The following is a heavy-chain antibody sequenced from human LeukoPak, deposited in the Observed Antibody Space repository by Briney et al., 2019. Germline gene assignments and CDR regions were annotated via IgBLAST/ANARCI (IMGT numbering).Heavy chain of an antibody. CDR3: AIRRFDY. J-gene: IGHJ4*02. D-gene: IGHD1-14*01. CDR1: GFTFNNYA. CDR2: ISYDGSNK. V-gene: IGHV3-30-3*01. Sequence: GGSLRLSCAASGFTFNNYAMSWVRQAPGKGLEWVAVISYDGSNKYYADSVKGRFTISRDNSKNTLYLQMNSLRAEDTAVYYCAIRRFDYWGQGTLVTVSS.